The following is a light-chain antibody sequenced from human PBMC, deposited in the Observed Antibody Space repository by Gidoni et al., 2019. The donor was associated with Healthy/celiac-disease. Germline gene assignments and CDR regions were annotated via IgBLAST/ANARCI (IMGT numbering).Light chain of an antibody. J-gene: IGKJ5*01. CDR1: QSVSSY. CDR2: DAS. CDR3: QQRSNWPPIT. V-gene: IGKV3-11*01. Sequence: ETVLTQSPATLSLSPGERATLSCRASQSVSSYLACYQQKPGQAPRLLIYDASNRATDIPARFRGSGSVTDFTLTISRLEPEDFAVSYCQQRSNWPPITFGQGTRLEIK.